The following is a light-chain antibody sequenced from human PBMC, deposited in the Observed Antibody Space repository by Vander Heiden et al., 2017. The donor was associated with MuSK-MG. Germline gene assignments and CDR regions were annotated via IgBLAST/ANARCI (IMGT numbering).Light chain of an antibody. CDR3: QQYASYLRT. Sequence: AIRMTQSPSSFSASTGDRVTITCRASQGISSYLAWYQQKPGKAPKLLIYAASTLQSGVPSRFSGSGSGTDFTLTISCLQSEDFATYYCQQYASYLRTFGQGTKVEIK. CDR2: AAS. V-gene: IGKV1-8*01. J-gene: IGKJ1*01. CDR1: QGISSY.